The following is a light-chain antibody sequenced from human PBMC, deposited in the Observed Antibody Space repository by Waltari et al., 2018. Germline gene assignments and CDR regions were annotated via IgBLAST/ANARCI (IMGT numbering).Light chain of an antibody. CDR2: KDS. Sequence: YELTQPPSVSVSQGQTARITCSGDLLANEYTYWYHQKPGQAPVLMIYKDSERPSGIPDRFSGSSSGTTVTFTIIGVQAEDEAYFYCHSGDSSTSLMVFGGGTKLTVL. J-gene: IGLJ2*01. CDR1: LLANEY. CDR3: HSGDSSTSLMV. V-gene: IGLV3-25*03.